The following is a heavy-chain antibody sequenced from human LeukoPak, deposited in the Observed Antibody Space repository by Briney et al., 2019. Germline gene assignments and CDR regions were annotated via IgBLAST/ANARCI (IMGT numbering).Heavy chain of an antibody. CDR1: GGSISSYY. CDR2: IYYSGST. D-gene: IGHD3-10*01. J-gene: IGHJ3*02. V-gene: IGHV4-59*01. Sequence: SETLSLTCTVSGGSISSYYWSWIRQPPGKGLEWIGYIYYSGSTNYNPSLKSRVTISVDTSKNQFSLKLSSVTAADTAVYYCARAFHALGGFDAFDIWGQGTMVTVSS. CDR3: ARAFHALGGFDAFDI.